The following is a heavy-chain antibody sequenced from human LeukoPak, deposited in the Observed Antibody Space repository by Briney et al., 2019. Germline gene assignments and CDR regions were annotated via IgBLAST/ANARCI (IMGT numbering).Heavy chain of an antibody. Sequence: SETLSLTCTVSGGSLSSYYWSWIRQPPGKGLEWIGYIYYSGSTNYNPSLKSRVTISVDTSKNQFSLKLSSVTAADTAVYYCARLAGTLPYYYYGMDVWGQGTTVTVSS. J-gene: IGHJ6*02. V-gene: IGHV4-59*08. CDR2: IYYSGST. CDR1: GGSLSSYY. CDR3: ARLAGTLPYYYYGMDV. D-gene: IGHD6-19*01.